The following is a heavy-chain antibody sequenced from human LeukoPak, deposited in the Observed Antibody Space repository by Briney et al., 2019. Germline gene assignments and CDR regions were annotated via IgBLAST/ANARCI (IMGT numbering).Heavy chain of an antibody. CDR2: ISSSSSTI. J-gene: IGHJ4*02. D-gene: IGHD2-15*01. CDR3: ARDSGGSGGSSFDY. Sequence: GGSLRLSCAASGFTFSSYSMNWVRQAPGEGLEWVSYISSSSSTIYYADSVKGRFTISRDNAKNSLYLQMNSLRAEDTAVYYCARDSGGSGGSSFDYWGQGTLVTVSS. V-gene: IGHV3-48*01. CDR1: GFTFSSYS.